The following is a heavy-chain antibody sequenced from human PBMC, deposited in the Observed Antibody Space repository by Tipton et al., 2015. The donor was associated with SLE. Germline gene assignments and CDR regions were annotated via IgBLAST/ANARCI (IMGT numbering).Heavy chain of an antibody. CDR1: GFMFSSYS. V-gene: IGHV3-21*01. J-gene: IGHJ2*01. CDR3: ARGEAYCSSTSCLTRYFDL. D-gene: IGHD2-2*01. CDR2: ISSSGGYI. Sequence: SLRLSCAASGFMFSSYSMNWVRQAPGKGLEWVSAISSSGGYIYYADSVKGRFTISRDNAKNSLYLQMNSLRAEDTAAYYCARGEAYCSSTSCLTRYFDLWGRGTLVTVSS.